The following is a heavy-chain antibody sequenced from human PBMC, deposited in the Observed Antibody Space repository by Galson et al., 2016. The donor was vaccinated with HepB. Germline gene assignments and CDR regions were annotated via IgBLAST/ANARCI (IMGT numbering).Heavy chain of an antibody. J-gene: IGHJ6*02. CDR1: GFTVSTSY. V-gene: IGHV3-53*01. CDR3: ARSLIGTQGYYYYGLEV. D-gene: IGHD1-7*01. CDR2: IYNNGET. Sequence: SLRLSCAASGFTVSTSYMSWVRQAPGKGLEWVSVIYNNGETYYADSVRGRFTISRDNSKNALFLEMNSLSAEDTAVYYCARSLIGTQGYYYYGLEVWGQGTTVIVSS.